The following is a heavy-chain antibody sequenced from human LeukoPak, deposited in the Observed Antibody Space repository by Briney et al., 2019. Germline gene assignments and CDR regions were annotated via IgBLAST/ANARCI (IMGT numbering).Heavy chain of an antibody. V-gene: IGHV4-39*01. D-gene: IGHD6-19*01. CDR2: IYYTGTT. CDR3: ETQEPVAASS. CDR1: GGSISGSGYY. Sequence: SETLSLTCTVSGGSISGSGYYWGWIRQPPGKGLEWIGTIYYTGTTYSNPSLKSRVTISVDTSKNHFSLKLTSVTAADTAVYFCETQEPVAASSWGQGTLVTVTS. J-gene: IGHJ5*02.